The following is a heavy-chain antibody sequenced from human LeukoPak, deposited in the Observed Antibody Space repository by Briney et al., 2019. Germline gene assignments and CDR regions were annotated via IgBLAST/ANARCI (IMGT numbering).Heavy chain of an antibody. CDR1: GGSFSGYY. Sequence: SETLSLTCAVYGGSFSGYYWSWIRQPAGKGLEWIGRIYTSGSTNYNPSLKSRVTISVDTSKNQFSLKLSSVTAADTAVYYCARVKGGGGSFSRFDPWGQGTLVTVSS. D-gene: IGHD2-15*01. CDR2: IYTSGST. V-gene: IGHV4-59*10. J-gene: IGHJ5*02. CDR3: ARVKGGGGSFSRFDP.